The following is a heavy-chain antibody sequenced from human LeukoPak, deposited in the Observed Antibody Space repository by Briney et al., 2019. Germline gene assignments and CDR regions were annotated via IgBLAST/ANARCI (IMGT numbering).Heavy chain of an antibody. CDR3: AYSSGFLRWFDP. D-gene: IGHD6-19*01. V-gene: IGHV4-39*01. CDR2: IYYSGST. Sequence: SETLSLTCTVSGGSISSSSYYWGWIRQPPGKGLEWIGSIYYSGSTYYNPSLKSRVTISVDTSKNQFSLKLSSVTAADTAVYYCAYSSGFLRWFDPWGQGTLVTGSS. CDR1: GGSISSSSYY. J-gene: IGHJ5*02.